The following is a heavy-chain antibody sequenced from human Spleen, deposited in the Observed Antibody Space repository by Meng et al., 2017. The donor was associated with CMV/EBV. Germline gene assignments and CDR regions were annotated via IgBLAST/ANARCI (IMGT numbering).Heavy chain of an antibody. CDR3: AREVGSGWRYLDS. V-gene: IGHV3-21*01. CDR1: DFTFSNFD. D-gene: IGHD6-19*01. J-gene: IGHJ4*02. CDR2: ITTTSTYV. Sequence: SDFTFSNFDMNWVRQGPGKGLEWVSSITTTSTYVYYADSVEGRFTISRDNAKNSLYLHMNSLRVDDTALYFCAREVGSGWRYLDSWGRGTLVTVSS.